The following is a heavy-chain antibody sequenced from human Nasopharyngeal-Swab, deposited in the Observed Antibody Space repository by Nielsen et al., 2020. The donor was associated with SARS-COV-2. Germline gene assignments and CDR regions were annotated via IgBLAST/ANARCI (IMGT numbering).Heavy chain of an antibody. Sequence: QTHSLTRAISGDSVPRSSAAWNWISQSPSRGLEWLGRTYYRSKWYNDYAVPVKSRITINPDTSKNQFSLHLNSVTPEDTAVYYCARARGAYGDYYYYYYTDVWGKGTTVTVSS. CDR3: ARARGAYGDYYYYYYTDV. D-gene: IGHD4-17*01. CDR2: TYYRSKWYN. CDR1: GDSVPRSSAA. J-gene: IGHJ6*03. V-gene: IGHV6-1*01.